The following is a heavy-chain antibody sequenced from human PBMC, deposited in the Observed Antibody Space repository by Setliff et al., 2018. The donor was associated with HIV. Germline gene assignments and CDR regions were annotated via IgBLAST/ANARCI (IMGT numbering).Heavy chain of an antibody. J-gene: IGHJ5*02. V-gene: IGHV4-59*01. CDR2: IYYSGST. Sequence: SETLSLTCSVSGGSISGYYWNWVRQPPGKGLEWMGYIYYSGSTDYNPALKRRVTISLDTSKKQFSLKLSSVTAADTAVYYCARGAYYNFWSGYSAGGGSLGPWGQGTLVTVSS. D-gene: IGHD3-3*01. CDR3: ARGAYYNFWSGYSAGGGSLGP. CDR1: GGSISGYY.